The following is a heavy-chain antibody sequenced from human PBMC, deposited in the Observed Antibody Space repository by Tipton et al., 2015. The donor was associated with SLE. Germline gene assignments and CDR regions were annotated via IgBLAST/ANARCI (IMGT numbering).Heavy chain of an antibody. CDR3: ARDVNYGDYFDY. Sequence: TLSLTCTVSGGSISSHYWSWIRQPPGKGLEWIGYIYYSGSTNYNPSLKSRVTISVDTSKNQFSLKLSSVTAADTAVYYCARDVNYGDYFDYWGQGTLVTVSP. V-gene: IGHV4-59*11. CDR1: GGSISSHY. J-gene: IGHJ4*02. D-gene: IGHD4-17*01. CDR2: IYYSGST.